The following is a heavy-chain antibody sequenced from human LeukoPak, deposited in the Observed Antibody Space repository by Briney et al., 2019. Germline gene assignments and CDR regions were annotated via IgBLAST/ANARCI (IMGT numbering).Heavy chain of an antibody. J-gene: IGHJ6*03. V-gene: IGHV4-39*07. Sequence: PSQTLSLTCTVSGGSISSGSYYWSWIRQPPGKGLEWIGSIYYSGSTYYNPSLKSRVTISVDTSKNQFSLKLSSVTAADTAVYYCARLRRYYGSGSYQIIAYRCYYMDVWGKGTTVTISS. CDR3: ARLRRYYGSGSYQIIAYRCYYMDV. CDR1: GGSISSGSYY. D-gene: IGHD3-10*01. CDR2: IYYSGST.